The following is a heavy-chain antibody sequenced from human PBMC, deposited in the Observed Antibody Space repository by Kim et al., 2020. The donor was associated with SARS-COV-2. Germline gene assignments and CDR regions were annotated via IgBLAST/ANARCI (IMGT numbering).Heavy chain of an antibody. D-gene: IGHD2-2*03. Sequence: ASVKVSCKASGYTFTSYGISWVRQAPGQGLEWMGWISAYNGNTNYAQKLQGRVTMTTDTSTSTAYMELRSLRSDDTAVYYCATALDIVVVPASAGGDYWGQGTLVTVSS. V-gene: IGHV1-18*01. CDR2: ISAYNGNT. CDR3: ATALDIVVVPASAGGDY. CDR1: GYTFTSYG. J-gene: IGHJ4*02.